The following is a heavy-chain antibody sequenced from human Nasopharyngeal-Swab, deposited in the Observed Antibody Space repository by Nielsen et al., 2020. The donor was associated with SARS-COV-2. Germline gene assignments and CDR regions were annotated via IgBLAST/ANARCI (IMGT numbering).Heavy chain of an antibody. CDR2: INHSGST. CDR1: GGSFSGYY. Sequence: SETLSLTCAVYGGSFSGYYWSWIRQPPGKGLEWIGEINHSGSTNYNPSLKSRVTISVDTSKNQFSLKLSSVTAADTAVYYCARESGPGGWFDPWGQGTLVTVSS. J-gene: IGHJ5*02. V-gene: IGHV4-34*01. CDR3: ARESGPGGWFDP.